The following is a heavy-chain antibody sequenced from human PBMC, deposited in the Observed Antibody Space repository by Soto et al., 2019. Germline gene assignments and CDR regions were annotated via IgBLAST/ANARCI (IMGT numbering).Heavy chain of an antibody. D-gene: IGHD3-10*01. J-gene: IGHJ4*02. CDR2: ISYDGSNR. CDR3: VGGQYYFDY. CDR1: GFPFTTYG. V-gene: IGHV3-30*03. Sequence: QVQLVESGGGVVQPGRSLRLSCAASGFPFTTYGMHWVREGPGKGLEWVAVISYDGSNRYYADSVKGRFTISRDNSKNTLHLQMNDLRPEDTALYYCVGGQYYFDYRGQGTLVTVSS.